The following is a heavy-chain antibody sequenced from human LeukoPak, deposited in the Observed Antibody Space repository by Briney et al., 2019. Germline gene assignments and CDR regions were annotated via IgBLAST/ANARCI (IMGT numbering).Heavy chain of an antibody. J-gene: IGHJ4*02. V-gene: IGHV3-30*02. D-gene: IGHD6-19*01. CDR3: AKILVGAGTSFRPFDY. CDR2: IRYDGSTK. Sequence: GGSLRLSCAASGFTFSTHAMHWVRQAPGKGLEGVAFIRYDGSTKFYANSVKGRFSISRDDSKSTLYLQMDSLRPEDTAVYYCAKILVGAGTSFRPFDYWGQGTLVTVSS. CDR1: GFTFSTHA.